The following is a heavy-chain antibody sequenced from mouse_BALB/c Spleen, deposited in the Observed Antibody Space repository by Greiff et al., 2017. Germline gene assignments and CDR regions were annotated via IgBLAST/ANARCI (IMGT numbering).Heavy chain of an antibody. CDR3: AKTARATRYAMDY. D-gene: IGHD3-2*01. J-gene: IGHJ4*01. V-gene: IGHV14-1*02. Sequence: VQLKESGAELVRPGALVKLSCKASGFNIKDYYMHWVKQRPEQGLEWIGWIDPENGNTIYDPKFQGKASITADTSSNTAYLQLSSLTSEDTAVYYCAKTARATRYAMDYWGQGTSVTVSS. CDR1: GFNIKDYY. CDR2: IDPENGNT.